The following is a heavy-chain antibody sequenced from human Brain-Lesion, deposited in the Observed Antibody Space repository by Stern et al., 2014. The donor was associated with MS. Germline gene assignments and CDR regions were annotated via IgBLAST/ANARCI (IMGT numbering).Heavy chain of an antibody. CDR1: GGSISSGSYY. D-gene: IGHD5-18*01. CDR2: MYSSGGT. J-gene: IGHJ4*02. V-gene: IGHV4-61*02. Sequence: QVQLVESGPGLVKPSQTLSLTCTVSGGSISSGSYYWNWIRQPPGNGLEGFGRMYSSGGTIYTPSLKSRVTIPGARPKTHFPLKVILVTAADTAVYYCARETGGYTYGDTDFFDFWGQGALVTVSS. CDR3: ARETGGYTYGDTDFFDF.